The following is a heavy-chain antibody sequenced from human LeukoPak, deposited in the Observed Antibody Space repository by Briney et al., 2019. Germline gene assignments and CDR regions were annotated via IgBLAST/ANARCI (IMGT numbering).Heavy chain of an antibody. CDR1: GFTFNTYW. Sequence: GGSLRLSCAASGFTFNTYWMHWVRQAPGKGLVWVSSTNADGSSTSYADSMKGRFTISRDNAKNTLYLQMNSLRAEDTAVYYCASQQSFHYYYMDVWGKGTRVTVSS. D-gene: IGHD2/OR15-2a*01. J-gene: IGHJ6*03. V-gene: IGHV3-74*01. CDR3: ASQQSFHYYYMDV. CDR2: TNADGSST.